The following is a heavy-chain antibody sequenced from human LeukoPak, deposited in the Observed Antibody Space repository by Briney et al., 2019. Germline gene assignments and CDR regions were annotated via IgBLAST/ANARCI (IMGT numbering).Heavy chain of an antibody. D-gene: IGHD2-2*01. CDR1: GGSFSGFY. J-gene: IGHJ4*02. CDR3: ARGGRYTSWLNY. V-gene: IGHV4-34*01. Sequence: SETLSLTCAVSGGSFSGFYWSWIRQPPAQGLEWIGEINHSGSANYNPSLKSRVTISVDTSKNQFSLNVNSVTAADTAIYYCARGGRYTSWLNYWGQGTLVSVSS. CDR2: INHSGSA.